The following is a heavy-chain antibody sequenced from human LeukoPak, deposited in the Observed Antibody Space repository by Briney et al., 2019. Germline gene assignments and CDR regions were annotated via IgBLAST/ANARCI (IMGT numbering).Heavy chain of an antibody. CDR2: ISSSSSYT. CDR1: GFTFSDYY. V-gene: IGHV3-11*06. J-gene: IGHJ1*01. CDR3: ASHIVATTEEYFQH. Sequence: PGGSLRVSCAASGFTFSDYYMSWIRQAPGKGLEWVSYISSSSSYTNYADSVKGRFTISRDNAKNSLYLQMNSLRAEDTAVYYCASHIVATTEEYFQHWGQGTLVTVSS. D-gene: IGHD5-12*01.